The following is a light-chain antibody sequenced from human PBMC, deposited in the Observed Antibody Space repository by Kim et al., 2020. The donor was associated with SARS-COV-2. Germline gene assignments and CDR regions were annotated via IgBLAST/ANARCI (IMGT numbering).Light chain of an antibody. V-gene: IGKV3-20*01. Sequence: SPGERATRSCRARQGVNSNYLAWYRQKPGQAPRLLIFGASSRATGIPDRFSGSGSGTDFTLTISRLEPEDFAVYYCQQYGSSSFTFGPGTKVDIK. J-gene: IGKJ3*01. CDR3: QQYGSSSFT. CDR2: GAS. CDR1: QGVNSNY.